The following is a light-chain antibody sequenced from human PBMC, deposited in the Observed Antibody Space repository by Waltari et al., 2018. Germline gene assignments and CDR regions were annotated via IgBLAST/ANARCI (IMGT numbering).Light chain of an antibody. J-gene: IGKJ4*01. CDR2: GAS. Sequence: EIVMTQSPATLSVSPGERVTLSCRASQSVSSNLAWYQQKGGQAPSLLIYGASTRGTGIPARFSGTWSGTEFTLTISSLQSEDFAVYYCQQYNNWPLTFGGGTKVEIK. CDR1: QSVSSN. CDR3: QQYNNWPLT. V-gene: IGKV3-15*01.